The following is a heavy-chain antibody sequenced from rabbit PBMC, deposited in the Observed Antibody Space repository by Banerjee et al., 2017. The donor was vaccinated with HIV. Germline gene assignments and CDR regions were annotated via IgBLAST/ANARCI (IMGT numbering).Heavy chain of an antibody. V-gene: IGHV1S40*01. CDR2: IYTGDGNT. Sequence: QSLEESGGDLVKPGASLTLTCTASGFSFSNSYYMCWVRQAPGKGLEWIACIYTGDGNTYYASWAKGRFTISKTSSTTVTLQMTSLTAADTATYFCARNRGLWGQGTLVTVS. CDR1: GFSFSNSYY. J-gene: IGHJ3*01. CDR3: ARNRGL.